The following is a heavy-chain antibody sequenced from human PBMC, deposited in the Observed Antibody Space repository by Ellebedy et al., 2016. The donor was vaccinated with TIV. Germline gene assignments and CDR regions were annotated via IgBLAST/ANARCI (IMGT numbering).Heavy chain of an antibody. CDR1: GFTFSSYA. CDR2: ISGSGGDT. V-gene: IGHV3-23*01. Sequence: ESLKISCAASGFTFSSYAMSWVRQAPGKGLEWVSVISGSGGDTHYADSVKGRFTISRDNSNNTLYLQMNTLRAEDTAVYYCAKGQRVVTAPFDYWGHGTLVTVSS. J-gene: IGHJ4*01. D-gene: IGHD2-21*02. CDR3: AKGQRVVTAPFDY.